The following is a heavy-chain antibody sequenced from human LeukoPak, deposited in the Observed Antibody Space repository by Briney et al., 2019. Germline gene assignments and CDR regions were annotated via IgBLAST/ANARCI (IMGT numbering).Heavy chain of an antibody. D-gene: IGHD6-13*01. CDR1: GGTFISYA. J-gene: IGHJ4*02. Sequence: SVKVSCKASGGTFISYAISWVRQAPGQGLEWMGGIIPIFGTANYAQKFQGTVTIPTDESTSTAYMELSSLRSEDTAVYYCAAAVRIAARGGRFDYWGQGTLVTVSS. CDR2: IIPIFGTA. V-gene: IGHV1-69*05. CDR3: AAAVRIAARGGRFDY.